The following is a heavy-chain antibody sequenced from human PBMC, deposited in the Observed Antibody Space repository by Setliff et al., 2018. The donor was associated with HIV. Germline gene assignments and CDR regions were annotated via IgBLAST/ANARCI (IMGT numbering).Heavy chain of an antibody. D-gene: IGHD3-10*01. V-gene: IGHV3-48*02. Sequence: GGSLRLSCAASGFTFSSYSMNWVRQAPGKGLEWVSYITSSSSTVYYADSVKGRFTISRDNAKNSVYLQMNSLRDGDTAVYYCARGRVRGVLDYWGQGTLVTVSS. CDR1: GFTFSSYS. CDR3: ARGRVRGVLDY. J-gene: IGHJ4*02. CDR2: ITSSSSTV.